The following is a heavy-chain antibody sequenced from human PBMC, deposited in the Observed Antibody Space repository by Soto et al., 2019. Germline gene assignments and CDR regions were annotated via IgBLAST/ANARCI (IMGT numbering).Heavy chain of an antibody. CDR3: ARFSGGLSYFDY. V-gene: IGHV4-39*01. Sequence: PSETLSLTCTVSGGSISSSSYYWGWIRQPPGKGLEWIGSIYYSGSTYYNPSLKSRVTISVDTSKNQFSLKLSSVTAADTAVYYCARFSGGLSYFDYWGQGTLVTVSS. D-gene: IGHD3-10*01. CDR2: IYYSGST. CDR1: GGSISSSSYY. J-gene: IGHJ4*02.